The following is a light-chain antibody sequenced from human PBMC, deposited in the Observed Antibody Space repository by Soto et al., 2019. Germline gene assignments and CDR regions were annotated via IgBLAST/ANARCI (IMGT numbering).Light chain of an antibody. Sequence: EIVLTQAPGTLSLSPGERATLSCRASQSVGSDNLDWYQQKPGQAPRRLIYGATTTATGIPDWFSGSGSGTDFTLTISRLEPEDFAVYYCQQYGSSPTFGGGTKVEIK. V-gene: IGKV3-20*01. CDR3: QQYGSSPT. J-gene: IGKJ4*01. CDR1: QSVGSDN. CDR2: GAT.